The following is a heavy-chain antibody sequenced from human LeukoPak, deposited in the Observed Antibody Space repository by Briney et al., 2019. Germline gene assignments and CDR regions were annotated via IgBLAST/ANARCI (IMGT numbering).Heavy chain of an antibody. V-gene: IGHV3-15*01. J-gene: IGHJ4*02. Sequence: PGGSLRLPCAASGFTFSNAWMSWVRQAPGKGLEWVGRIKSKTDGGTTDYAAPVKGRLTISRDDSKTTLYLQMNSLKTEDTAVYYCTTEESRWNDGGRRFDYWGQGTLVTVSS. CDR3: TTEESRWNDGGRRFDY. CDR1: GFTFSNAW. CDR2: IKSKTDGGTT. D-gene: IGHD1-1*01.